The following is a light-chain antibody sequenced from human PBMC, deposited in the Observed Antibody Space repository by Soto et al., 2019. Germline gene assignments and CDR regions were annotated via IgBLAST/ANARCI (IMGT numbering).Light chain of an antibody. J-gene: IGKJ2*01. CDR1: QSVSSYY. CDR3: QQYGSSPYT. Sequence: EIVLTQSPGTLSLSPGERATLSCRASQSVSSYYLAWYQQKPGQAPRLLIYGASSRATGIPDRFSGSGSGTDFSLTISRLEPEDFAVYYCQQYGSSPYTFGQGNKLEIK. CDR2: GAS. V-gene: IGKV3-20*01.